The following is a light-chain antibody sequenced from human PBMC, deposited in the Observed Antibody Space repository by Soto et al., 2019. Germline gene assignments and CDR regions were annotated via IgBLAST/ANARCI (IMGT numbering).Light chain of an antibody. CDR1: SSDIGSYHL. Sequence: QSALTQPASLSGSPGQSITLSCTGTSSDIGSYHLVSWYQHQSGKAPKLIIYKVSQWPSGVSDRFSASKSGNTASLTISGLQAEDEAAYYCCSYPASNWGYVFGTGTKVTVL. CDR2: KVS. CDR3: CSYPASNWGYV. J-gene: IGLJ1*01. V-gene: IGLV2-23*02.